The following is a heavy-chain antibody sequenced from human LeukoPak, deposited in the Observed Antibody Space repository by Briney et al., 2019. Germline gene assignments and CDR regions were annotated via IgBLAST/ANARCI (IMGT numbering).Heavy chain of an antibody. CDR3: ARPNYGDYLYAFDI. V-gene: IGHV5-51*01. D-gene: IGHD4-17*01. CDR1: GYNFATAW. J-gene: IGHJ3*02. CDR2: VYPGDSDS. Sequence: GESLNISCKASGYNFATAWIAWVRQMPGKGLEWMGIVYPGDSDSKYNPSFQGHVTISADKSITTAYLQWSSLKASDTAMYYCARPNYGDYLYAFDIWGQGTMVTVSS.